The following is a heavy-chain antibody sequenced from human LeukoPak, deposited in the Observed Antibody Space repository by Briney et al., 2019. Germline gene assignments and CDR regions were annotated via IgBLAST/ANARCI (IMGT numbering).Heavy chain of an antibody. Sequence: SETLSLTCTVSGGSINSFYWGWIRQPPGKGLEWIGSIYYSGSTNYNPSLKSRVTISVDTSKNQFSLKLSSVTAADTAVYYCARVLDNRYFDYWGQGTLVTVSS. J-gene: IGHJ4*02. V-gene: IGHV4-59*01. D-gene: IGHD3/OR15-3a*01. CDR1: GGSINSFY. CDR3: ARVLDNRYFDY. CDR2: IYYSGST.